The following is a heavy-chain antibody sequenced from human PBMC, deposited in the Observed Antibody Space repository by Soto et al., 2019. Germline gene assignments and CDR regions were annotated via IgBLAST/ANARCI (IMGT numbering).Heavy chain of an antibody. J-gene: IGHJ4*02. CDR1: GFTFSSYA. Sequence: PGGSLRLSCAASGFTFSSYAMSWVRQAPGKGLEWVSAISGSGGSTYYADSVKGRFTISRDNSKNTLYLQMNSLRAEDTAVYYCAKDRRWLRVLYYFDYWGQGTLVTVSS. CDR2: ISGSGGST. D-gene: IGHD5-12*01. CDR3: AKDRRWLRVLYYFDY. V-gene: IGHV3-23*01.